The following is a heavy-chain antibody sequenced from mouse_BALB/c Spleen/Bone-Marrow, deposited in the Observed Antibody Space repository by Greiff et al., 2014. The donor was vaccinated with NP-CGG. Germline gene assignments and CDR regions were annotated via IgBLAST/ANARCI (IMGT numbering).Heavy chain of an antibody. CDR2: IYPGSGNT. J-gene: IGHJ4*01. Sequence: LVESGAELARPGASVKLSCKASGYTFTDYYVSWVKQRTGQGLEWIGEIYPGSGNTYYNEKFKGKATLTADRSSSTAYMQLSSLTSEDPAVYFCARAASLDYWGQGTSVTVSS. V-gene: IGHV1-77*01. CDR3: ARAASLDY. CDR1: GYTFTDYY.